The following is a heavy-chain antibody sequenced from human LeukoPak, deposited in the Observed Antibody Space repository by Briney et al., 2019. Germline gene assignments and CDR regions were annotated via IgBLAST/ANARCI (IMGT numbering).Heavy chain of an antibody. D-gene: IGHD2-2*01. CDR3: ARQLGYCSTTSCYPWFDP. Sequence: SETLSLTCTVSGASISSYYWSWIRQPPGKGLEWIGYIYYSGNTKYNPSLNSRVTISVDTSKNQFPLKLSSVTAADTAVYYCARQLGYCSTTSCYPWFDPWGQGTLVTVSS. CDR1: GASISSYY. J-gene: IGHJ5*02. V-gene: IGHV4-59*01. CDR2: IYYSGNT.